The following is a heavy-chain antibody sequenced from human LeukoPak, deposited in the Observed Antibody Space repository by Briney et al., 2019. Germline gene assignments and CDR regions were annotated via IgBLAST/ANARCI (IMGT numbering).Heavy chain of an antibody. CDR2: VSNDERNK. J-gene: IGHJ4*02. V-gene: IGHV3-30*04. CDR3: ARDVAYGWGGRFDY. CDR1: GFDFHNFA. D-gene: IGHD3-10*01. Sequence: PGGSLRLSCEASGFDFHNFAMHWVCQAPRQGLEWVAVVSNDERNKYYTDSVKGRFTTSRDNSKSTVYLQMNSLRAEVTAVYYCARDVAYGWGGRFDYWGQGTLVTVSS.